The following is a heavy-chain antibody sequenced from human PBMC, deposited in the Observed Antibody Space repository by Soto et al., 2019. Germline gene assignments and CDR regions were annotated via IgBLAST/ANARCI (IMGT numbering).Heavy chain of an antibody. CDR2: ISYDGSNK. D-gene: IGHD2-2*01. CDR1: GFTFSSYG. CDR3: AKGRTEYQLLSPYYYYYGMDV. J-gene: IGHJ6*02. Sequence: QVQLVESGGGVVQPGRSLRLSCAASGFTFSSYGMHWVRQAPGKGLEWVAVISYDGSNKYYADSVKGRFTISRDNSKNTLYLQMNSLRAEDTAVYYCAKGRTEYQLLSPYYYYYGMDVWGQGTTVTVSS. V-gene: IGHV3-30*18.